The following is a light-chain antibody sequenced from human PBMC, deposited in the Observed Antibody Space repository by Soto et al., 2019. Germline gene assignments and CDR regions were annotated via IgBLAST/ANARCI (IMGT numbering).Light chain of an antibody. J-gene: IGKJ1*01. CDR1: QSLVYSDGNTY. Sequence: DVVLTQTPLSSPVTLGQPASISCRSRQSLVYSDGNTYLRWLQQRPGQPPRLLIYQISNRFSGVPDRFSGSGAGTDFTLKISRVEAEDVGVYYCMQFAHFPRTFGQGTKLEI. CDR3: MQFAHFPRT. V-gene: IGKV2-24*01. CDR2: QIS.